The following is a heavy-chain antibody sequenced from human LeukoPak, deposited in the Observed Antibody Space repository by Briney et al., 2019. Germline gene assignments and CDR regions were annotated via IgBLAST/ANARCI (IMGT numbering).Heavy chain of an antibody. CDR3: ARMGAQQLSPYYFDY. D-gene: IGHD6-13*01. V-gene: IGHV1-8*01. CDR1: EYTFTNYD. J-gene: IGHJ4*02. Sequence: ASVKVSCKASEYTFTNYDFNWVRQATGQGLEWMGWINPNSGNTGYTQKFQGRVTMTRNTSLSTAYMELTSLKSEDTAVYYCARMGAQQLSPYYFDYWGQGTLVTVS. CDR2: INPNSGNT.